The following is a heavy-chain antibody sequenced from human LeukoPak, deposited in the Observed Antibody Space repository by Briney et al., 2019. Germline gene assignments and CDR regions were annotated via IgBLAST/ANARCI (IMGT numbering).Heavy chain of an antibody. CDR2: ISSGSSYI. J-gene: IGHJ4*02. CDR1: GFTFNSYT. Sequence: GGSLRLSCAASGFTFNSYTLNWVRQAPGKGLEWVSSISSGSSYIYYADSVKGRFTISRDNSKNTLYLQMNSLRAEDTAVYYCARSSRVVVAAQTHALDYWGQGTLVTVSS. D-gene: IGHD2-15*01. CDR3: ARSSRVVVAAQTHALDY. V-gene: IGHV3-21*01.